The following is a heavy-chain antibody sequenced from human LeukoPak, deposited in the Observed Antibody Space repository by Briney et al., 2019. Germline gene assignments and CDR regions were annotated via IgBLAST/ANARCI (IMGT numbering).Heavy chain of an antibody. V-gene: IGHV7-4-1*02. CDR2: INTNTGNP. D-gene: IGHD3-22*01. Sequence: ASVKVSCKASGYTFTSYAMNWVRQAPGQGLEWMGWINTNTGNPTYAQGFTGRFVFSLDTSVSTAYLQISSLKAEDTAVYYCAREPYYYDSSGYSVGAFDIWGQGTMVTVSS. CDR1: GYTFTSYA. J-gene: IGHJ3*02. CDR3: AREPYYYDSSGYSVGAFDI.